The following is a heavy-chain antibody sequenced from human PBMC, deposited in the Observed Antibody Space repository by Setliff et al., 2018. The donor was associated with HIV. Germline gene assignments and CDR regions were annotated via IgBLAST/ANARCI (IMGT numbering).Heavy chain of an antibody. Sequence: GGSLRLSCAASGFTFSNYDMHWVRQAPGKGLEWVAVFSYDGSNKYYTDSVKGRFTISGDNSKNTLYLQMKSLRAEDTAVYYWAKGGEWQRSRGYMDVWGKGATVTVSS. D-gene: IGHD5-12*01. CDR1: GFTFSNYD. V-gene: IGHV3-30*18. J-gene: IGHJ6*03. CDR3: AKGGEWQRSRGYMDV. CDR2: FSYDGSNK.